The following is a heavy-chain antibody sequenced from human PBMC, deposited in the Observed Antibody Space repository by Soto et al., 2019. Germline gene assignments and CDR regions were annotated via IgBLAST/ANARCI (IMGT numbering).Heavy chain of an antibody. J-gene: IGHJ4*02. D-gene: IGHD5-18*01. CDR3: ARGGRGYSSARSYYFDY. CDR2: IIPIFATV. Sequence: QVQLVQSGSEVKKPGSSVKVSCKASGGSFSSNPISWVRQAPGQGLEWMAGIIPIFATVHYAQKFQGRVTITADESTSTAYMELTSLRAEDTAVYFCARGGRGYSSARSYYFDYWGQGTLVTVS. V-gene: IGHV1-69*01. CDR1: GGSFSSNP.